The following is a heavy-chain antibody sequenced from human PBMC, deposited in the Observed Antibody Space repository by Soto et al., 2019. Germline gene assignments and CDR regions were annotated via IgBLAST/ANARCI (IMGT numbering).Heavy chain of an antibody. J-gene: IGHJ5*02. V-gene: IGHV3-33*03. CDR2: IWYDGTTT. CDR1: GFTLSNYG. D-gene: IGHD3-22*01. Sequence: QVQLVESGGGVVQPGRSLTLSCVASGFTLSNYGMNWVRQAPGKGLEWVAVIWYDGTTTYSADSVKGRFSISRDNSKNALFLQLVSLRAEDTAVYYCAGNVWLLGASRWLDTWGQGTLVTVSS. CDR3: AGNVWLLGASRWLDT.